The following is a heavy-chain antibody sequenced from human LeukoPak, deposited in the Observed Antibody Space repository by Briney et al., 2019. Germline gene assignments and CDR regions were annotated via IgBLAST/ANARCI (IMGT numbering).Heavy chain of an antibody. CDR3: ARDRYYDSSGYGY. J-gene: IGHJ4*02. D-gene: IGHD3-22*01. V-gene: IGHV3-21*01. CDR1: GFTFSSYS. CDR2: ISSSSSYI. Sequence: PGGSLRLSCAASGFTFSSYSMNWVRQAPGKGLEWVSSISSSSSYIYYADSVKGRFTISRDNAENSLYLQMNSLRAEGTAVYYCARDRYYDSSGYGYWGQGTLVTVSS.